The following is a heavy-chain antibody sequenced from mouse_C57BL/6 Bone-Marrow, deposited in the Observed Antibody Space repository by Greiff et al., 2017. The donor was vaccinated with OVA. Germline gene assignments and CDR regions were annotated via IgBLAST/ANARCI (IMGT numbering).Heavy chain of an antibody. CDR3: ARYYYGSSLYAMDY. CDR2: IDPSDSYT. Sequence: QVQLQQPGAELVMPGASVKLSCKASGYTFTSYWMHWVKQRPGPGLEWIGEIDPSDSYTNYNQKFKGKSTLTVDKSSSTAYMQLSSLTSEDSAVYYCARYYYGSSLYAMDYWGQGTSVTVSS. V-gene: IGHV1-69*01. D-gene: IGHD1-1*01. CDR1: GYTFTSYW. J-gene: IGHJ4*01.